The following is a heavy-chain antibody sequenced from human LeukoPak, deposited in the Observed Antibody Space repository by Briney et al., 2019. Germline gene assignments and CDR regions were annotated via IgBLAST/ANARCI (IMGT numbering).Heavy chain of an antibody. CDR1: GYIFTNFG. Sequence: ASVTVSCKASGYIFTNFGISWVRQARGQGLEWMGWISGYNGNTKYVQKFQGRVTMTTDTSTSTAYMELRSLRSDDTAVYYCARRGITPKDAFDIWGQGTMVTVSS. J-gene: IGHJ3*02. CDR3: ARRGITPKDAFDI. D-gene: IGHD3-10*01. CDR2: ISGYNGNT. V-gene: IGHV1-18*01.